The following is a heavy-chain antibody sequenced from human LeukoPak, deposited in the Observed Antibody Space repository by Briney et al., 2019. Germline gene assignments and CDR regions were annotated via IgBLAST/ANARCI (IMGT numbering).Heavy chain of an antibody. Sequence: FETLSLTRTVSVGSHSRYYWSWMRQPPGKGLEGVGYIYYNGSTNYNPPLKSRVTISVQTPKIQFSRNVSSVTAAGTAEYYCASELSSWGQGTMVTVSS. V-gene: IGHV4-59*01. CDR2: IYYNGST. D-gene: IGHD2-2*01. CDR3: ASELSS. CDR1: VGSHSRYY. J-gene: IGHJ3*01.